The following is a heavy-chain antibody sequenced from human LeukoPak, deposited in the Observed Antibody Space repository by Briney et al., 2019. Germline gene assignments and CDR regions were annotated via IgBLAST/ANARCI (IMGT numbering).Heavy chain of an antibody. CDR1: GFTFSDYY. CDR3: AKDRACSKTSCSDFDY. V-gene: IGHV3-30*18. CDR2: ISHDGGNK. J-gene: IGHJ4*02. Sequence: PGGSLRLSCAASGFTFSDYYMSWIRQAPGKGLEWVAVISHDGGNKFHADSVKGRFTISRDNSKNTVYLQMNSLRTEDTAVYYCAKDRACSKTSCSDFDYWGQGTLVTVSS. D-gene: IGHD2-2*01.